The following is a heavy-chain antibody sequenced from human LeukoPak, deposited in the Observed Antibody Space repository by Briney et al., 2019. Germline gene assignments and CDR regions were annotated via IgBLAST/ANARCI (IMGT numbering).Heavy chain of an antibody. V-gene: IGHV1-2*06. J-gene: IGHJ6*02. CDR2: INPNSGGT. D-gene: IGHD4-11*01. CDR3: AREGSQSGMDV. Sequence: ASVKVSCKASGYALSGYYMHWVRQAPGQGLEWMGRINPNSGGTNYLQTFQGRVTMTSNTSISTAYMELIRQTSDDTAVYYCAREGSQSGMDVWGQGTTVTVSS. CDR1: GYALSGYY.